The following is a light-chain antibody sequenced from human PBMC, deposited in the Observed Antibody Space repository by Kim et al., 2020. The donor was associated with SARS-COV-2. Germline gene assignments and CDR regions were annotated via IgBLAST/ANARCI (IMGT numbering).Light chain of an antibody. CDR1: QSISDW. J-gene: IGKJ2*03. CDR3: QQYNSYSPS. CDR2: DAS. Sequence: GDRVTITCRASQSISDWLAWYQQKPGKAPKLLIYDASSLESGVPSRFSGSGSGTEFTLTIISLQPDDFATYYCQQYNSYSPSFGQGTKLEI. V-gene: IGKV1-5*01.